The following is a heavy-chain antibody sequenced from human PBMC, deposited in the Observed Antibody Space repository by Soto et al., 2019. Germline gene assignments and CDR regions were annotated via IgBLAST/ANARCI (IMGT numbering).Heavy chain of an antibody. CDR3: AKDALELDAGYSSGWYGDYFDY. V-gene: IGHV3-23*01. Sequence: GGSLRLSCAASGFTFSSYAMSWVRQAPGKGLEWVSAISGSGGSTYYADSVKGRFTISRDNSKNTLYLQMNSLRAEDTAVYYCAKDALELDAGYSSGWYGDYFDYWGQGT. J-gene: IGHJ4*02. D-gene: IGHD6-19*01. CDR2: ISGSGGST. CDR1: GFTFSSYA.